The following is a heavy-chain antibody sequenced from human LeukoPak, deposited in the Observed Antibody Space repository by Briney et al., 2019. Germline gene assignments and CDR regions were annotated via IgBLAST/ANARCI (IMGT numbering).Heavy chain of an antibody. CDR3: ARPYYGSGSYYFY. J-gene: IGHJ4*02. V-gene: IGHV4-39*07. D-gene: IGHD3-10*01. Sequence: PSETLSLTCTVSGGSISSSSYYWGWIRQPPGKGLEWIGSIYYSGSTYYNPSLKSRVTISVDTSKNQFSLKLSSVTAADTAVYYCARPYYGSGSYYFYWGQGTLVTVSS. CDR1: GGSISSSSYY. CDR2: IYYSGST.